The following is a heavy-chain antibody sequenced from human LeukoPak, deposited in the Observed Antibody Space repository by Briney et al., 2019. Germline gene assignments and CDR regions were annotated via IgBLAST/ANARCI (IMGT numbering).Heavy chain of an antibody. CDR1: GGSFSGYY. V-gene: IGHV4-34*01. Sequence: SETLSLTCAVYGGSFSGYYWSWVRQPPGKGLEWIGEINHTGNTNYNPSLKSRVTISVDTSKNQFSLKLTSVTAADTAVYYCARGVPGYWGQGALVTVSS. J-gene: IGHJ4*02. CDR2: INHTGNT. CDR3: ARGVPGY. D-gene: IGHD4/OR15-4a*01.